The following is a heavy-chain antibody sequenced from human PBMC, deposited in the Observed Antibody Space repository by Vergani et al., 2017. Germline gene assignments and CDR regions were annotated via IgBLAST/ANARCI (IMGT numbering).Heavy chain of an antibody. J-gene: IGHJ4*02. CDR1: GFIFSTYA. D-gene: IGHD3-22*01. CDR2: ISSDGGST. Sequence: EVQLLESGGDLVQPGGSLRLSCTASGFIFSTYAMSWVRQAPGKGLEWVSTISSDGGSTYYADSVKDRFTISRDNSKNSLSLQMNSLTAEDTAIYYCAGPQGTSAYYYGGFDYWGQGILVTVSS. V-gene: IGHV3-23*01. CDR3: AGPQGTSAYYYGGFDY.